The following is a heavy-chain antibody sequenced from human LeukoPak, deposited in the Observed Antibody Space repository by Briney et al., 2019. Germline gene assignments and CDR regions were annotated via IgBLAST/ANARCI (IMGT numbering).Heavy chain of an antibody. D-gene: IGHD2-2*01. CDR1: GFTFYDYG. V-gene: IGHV3-20*04. Sequence: PGGSLRLSCAASGFTFYDYGMSWVRQAPGKGLEWVSGINWNGGSTGYADSVKGRFTISRDNAKNSLYLQMNSLRAEDTALYYCAKSAPRCSSTSCYQERGAFDIWGQGTMVTVSS. CDR3: AKSAPRCSSTSCYQERGAFDI. CDR2: INWNGGST. J-gene: IGHJ3*02.